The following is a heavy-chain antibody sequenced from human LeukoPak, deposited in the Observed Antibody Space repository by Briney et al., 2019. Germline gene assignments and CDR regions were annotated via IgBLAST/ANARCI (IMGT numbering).Heavy chain of an antibody. Sequence: SETLSLTCAVSGGSISSGGYSWSWIRQPPGKGLEWIGYIYHSGSTYYNPSLKSRVTISVDTSKNQFSLKLSSVTAADTAVYYCAREPRGPLYDILTGYYRGISFDPWGQGTLVTVSS. CDR1: GGSISSGGYS. CDR3: AREPRGPLYDILTGYYRGISFDP. D-gene: IGHD3-9*01. CDR2: IYHSGST. V-gene: IGHV4-30-2*01. J-gene: IGHJ5*02.